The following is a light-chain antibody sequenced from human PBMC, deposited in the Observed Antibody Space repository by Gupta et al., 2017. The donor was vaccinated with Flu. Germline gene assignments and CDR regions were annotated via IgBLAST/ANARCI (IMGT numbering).Light chain of an antibody. J-gene: IGKJ2*01. CDR1: QSVSSY. V-gene: IGKV3-11*01. CDR2: DAS. CDR3: QQLGNWPAYT. Sequence: EIVLTQSPATLSLSPGERATFSCRASQSVSSYLAWYQQKPGQTPRLLIYDASNRATGIPARFSGSGSGTDFTLTISSLEPEDFAVYYCQQLGNWPAYTFGQGTKMEIK.